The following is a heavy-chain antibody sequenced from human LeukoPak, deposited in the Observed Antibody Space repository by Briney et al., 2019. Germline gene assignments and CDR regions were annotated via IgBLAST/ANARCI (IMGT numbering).Heavy chain of an antibody. Sequence: SETLSLTCAVYGGSFSGYYWSWIRQPPGKGLEWIGEINHSGSTDYNPSLKSRVTISVDTSKNQFSLKLSSVTAADTAVYYCARMSHYDSSGSFDYWGQGTLVTVSS. CDR1: GGSFSGYY. J-gene: IGHJ4*02. D-gene: IGHD3-22*01. V-gene: IGHV4-34*01. CDR2: INHSGST. CDR3: ARMSHYDSSGSFDY.